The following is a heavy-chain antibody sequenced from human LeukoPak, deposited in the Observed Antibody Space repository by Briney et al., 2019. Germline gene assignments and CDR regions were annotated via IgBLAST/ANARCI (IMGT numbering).Heavy chain of an antibody. CDR2: IYPGDSDT. J-gene: IGHJ6*02. Sequence: GSLKISCKGSGYSFTSYWIGWVRQMPGKGLEWMGIIYPGDSDTRYSPSFQGQVTISADKSISTAYLQWSSLKASDTAMYYCARQATNYYYGMDVWGQGTTVTVSS. V-gene: IGHV5-51*01. CDR1: GYSFTSYW. D-gene: IGHD5-12*01. CDR3: ARQATNYYYGMDV.